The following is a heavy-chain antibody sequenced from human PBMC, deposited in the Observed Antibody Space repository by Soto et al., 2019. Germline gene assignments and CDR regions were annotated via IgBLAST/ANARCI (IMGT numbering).Heavy chain of an antibody. D-gene: IGHD1-26*01. J-gene: IGHJ4*02. Sequence: QMPLVQSGPEVKKPGTSVKVSCKASGFTFTRSAVQWVRQARGQRLEWIGCIVVGSGNTNYAQKFQERGTITRDMSTSTVYMELSSLRSEDTAVYYCAASRGERRGYYFDDLGQGTLVTVSS. V-gene: IGHV1-58*01. CDR3: AASRGERRGYYFDD. CDR2: IVVGSGNT. CDR1: GFTFTRSA.